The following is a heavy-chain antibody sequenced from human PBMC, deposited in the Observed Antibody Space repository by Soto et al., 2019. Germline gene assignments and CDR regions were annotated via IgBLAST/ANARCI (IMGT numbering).Heavy chain of an antibody. CDR1: GASISSSDYH. CDR3: ARQLGPTGPNY. V-gene: IGHV4-39*01. D-gene: IGHD1-26*01. Sequence: QLQLQESGPGLVKPSETLSLTCTVSGASISSSDYHWGWIRQPPGKGLEWIASIYFVGNTYYNPSLRGRVTISMDTSKNQFSLKLTSVAAADTAVYYCARQLGPTGPNYWGQGTLVTVSS. CDR2: IYFVGNT. J-gene: IGHJ4*02.